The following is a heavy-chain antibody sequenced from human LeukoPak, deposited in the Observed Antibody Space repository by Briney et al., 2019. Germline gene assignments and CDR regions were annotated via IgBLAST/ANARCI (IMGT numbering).Heavy chain of an antibody. CDR3: AREMKGGVVVLAASEFDY. V-gene: IGHV3-7*01. J-gene: IGHJ4*02. Sequence: QPGGSLRLSCAASGFTFSSYAMHWVRQAPGKGLEWVANIKQDGSERFYVDSVKGRFTISRDNAKNSLYLQMSSLRAEDTAVYYCAREMKGGVVVLAASEFDYWGQGTLVTVSS. CDR1: GFTFSSYA. CDR2: IKQDGSER. D-gene: IGHD2-15*01.